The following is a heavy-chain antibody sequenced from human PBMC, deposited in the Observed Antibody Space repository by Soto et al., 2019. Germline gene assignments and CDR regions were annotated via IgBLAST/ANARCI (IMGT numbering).Heavy chain of an antibody. CDR1: GYSFTSLH. CDR2: MNPHSGDT. Sequence: ASGKGSCTASGYSFTSLHVNWVRQATGQGLEWIGWMNPHSGDTGFAQRFQGRVTMTRNTSINTAYMELRSLRSQDTAVYYCARGSPGPVDHWGHGTQVTVSS. CDR3: ARGSPGPVDH. D-gene: IGHD3-10*01. J-gene: IGHJ4*01. V-gene: IGHV1-8*01.